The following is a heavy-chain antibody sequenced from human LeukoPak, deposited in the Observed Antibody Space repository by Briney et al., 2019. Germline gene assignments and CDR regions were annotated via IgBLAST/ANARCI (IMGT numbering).Heavy chain of an antibody. CDR2: IYYTGST. D-gene: IGHD2-15*01. Sequence: SETLSLTCTVSGGSISSGDYYWSWIRQPPGKGLEWIGYIYYTGSTYYNPSLKSRLTISVDTSKNQFSLNLSSVTAADTAVYYCARARIVVVGAASPNRFDPWGQGTLVTVSS. V-gene: IGHV4-30-4*01. CDR3: ARARIVVVGAASPNRFDP. CDR1: GGSISSGDYY. J-gene: IGHJ5*02.